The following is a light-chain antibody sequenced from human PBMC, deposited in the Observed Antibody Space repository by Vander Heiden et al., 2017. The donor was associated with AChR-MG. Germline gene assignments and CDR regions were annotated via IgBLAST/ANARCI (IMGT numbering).Light chain of an antibody. CDR3: QQYGSSPRT. CDR2: GAS. J-gene: IGKJ1*01. V-gene: IGKV3-20*01. Sequence: PGERATLSCRASQSVSSNFLAWYQQKPGQAPRLLIYGASSRATGVLDRFSGSGSGTDFTLTISRLEPEDFAVYSCQQYGSSPRTFGQGTKVEIK. CDR1: QSVSSNF.